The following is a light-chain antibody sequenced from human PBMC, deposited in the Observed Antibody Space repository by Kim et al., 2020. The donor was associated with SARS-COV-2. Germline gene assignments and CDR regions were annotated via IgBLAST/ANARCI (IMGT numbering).Light chain of an antibody. V-gene: IGKV1-12*02. CDR1: QDIFDC. J-gene: IGKJ4*02. Sequence: DIQMTQSPSTMSASVGDRVTITCRASQDIFDCVAWYQQEPGKAPKLLISEASTLQSGVPSRFSGSGSGTDFSLTISSLQPEDFATYYCQQTCIFPSPFGGGTKVDIK. CDR2: EAS. CDR3: QQTCIFPSP.